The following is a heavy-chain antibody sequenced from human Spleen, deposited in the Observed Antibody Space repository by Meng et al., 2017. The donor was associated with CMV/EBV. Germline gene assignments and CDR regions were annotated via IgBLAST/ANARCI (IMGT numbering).Heavy chain of an antibody. Sequence: ASVKVSCKASGYTFTGHFMHWVRQAPGQGLEWMGWIHPNTGVTNYAQNFQGRVTMTRDTSIRTLYMELSGLRSDDTAMYYCARDDNWGPDYWGQGTLGTVSS. CDR2: IHPNTGVT. V-gene: IGHV1-2*02. CDR1: GYTFTGHF. J-gene: IGHJ4*02. D-gene: IGHD7-27*01. CDR3: ARDDNWGPDY.